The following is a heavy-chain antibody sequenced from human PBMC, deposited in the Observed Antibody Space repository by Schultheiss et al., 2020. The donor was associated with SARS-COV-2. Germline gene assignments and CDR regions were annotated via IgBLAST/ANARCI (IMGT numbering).Heavy chain of an antibody. V-gene: IGHV4-59*12. CDR1: GGSISPYY. CDR3: ARGYPPYNWNYYRNYGMDV. D-gene: IGHD1-7*01. J-gene: IGHJ6*02. Sequence: SQTLSLTCTVSGGSISPYYWSWIRQTPGKGLEWIGYIYYSGSTNYNPSLKSRVTISVDTSKNQFSLKLSSVTAADTAVYYCARGYPPYNWNYYRNYGMDVWGQGTTVTVSS. CDR2: IYYSGST.